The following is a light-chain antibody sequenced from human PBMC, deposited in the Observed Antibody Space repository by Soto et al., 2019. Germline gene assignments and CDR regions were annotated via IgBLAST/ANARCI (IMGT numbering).Light chain of an antibody. CDR1: QSVSSN. Sequence: EIVMTQSPATLSVSPGERATLSCRAIQSVSSNVAWYQQKPGQAPSLLIYGASTRATGIPARFSGSGSGTEFTLTISSLQSEDFAVYYCQQYNNWPPWTFGQETKVDIK. V-gene: IGKV3-15*01. J-gene: IGKJ1*01. CDR2: GAS. CDR3: QQYNNWPPWT.